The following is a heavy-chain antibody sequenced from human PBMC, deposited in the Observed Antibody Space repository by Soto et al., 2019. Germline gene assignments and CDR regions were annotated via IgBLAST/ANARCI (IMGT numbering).Heavy chain of an antibody. D-gene: IGHD3-22*01. Sequence: GASVKVSCKASGYTFTSYGISWVRQAPGQGLEWMGWIIPILGIANYAQKLQGRVTMTTDTSTSTAYMELRSLRSDDTAVYYCARDYYDSSGPRDYWGQGTLVTVSS. J-gene: IGHJ4*02. CDR1: GYTFTSYG. CDR3: ARDYYDSSGPRDY. V-gene: IGHV1-18*01. CDR2: IIPILGIA.